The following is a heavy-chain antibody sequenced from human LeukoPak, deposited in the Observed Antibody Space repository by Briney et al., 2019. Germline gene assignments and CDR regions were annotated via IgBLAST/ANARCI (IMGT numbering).Heavy chain of an antibody. Sequence: ASVKVSCKASGYTFTSYYMHWVRQAPGQGLEWMGIINPSGGSTSYAQKFQGRVTITRNTSISTAYMVLSSLRSEDTAVYYCARARILTGYYNVQRGYYFDYWGQGTLVTVSS. J-gene: IGHJ4*02. CDR3: ARARILTGYYNVQRGYYFDY. D-gene: IGHD3-9*01. V-gene: IGHV1-46*01. CDR1: GYTFTSYY. CDR2: INPSGGST.